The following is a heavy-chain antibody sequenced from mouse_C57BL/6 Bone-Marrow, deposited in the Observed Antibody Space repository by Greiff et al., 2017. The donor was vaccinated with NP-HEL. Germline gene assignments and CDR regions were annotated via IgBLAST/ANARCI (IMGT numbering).Heavy chain of an antibody. V-gene: IGHV8-12*01. CDR2: IYWDDDK. CDR1: GFSLSTSGMG. CDR3: ARRGIYDGYPFDF. D-gene: IGHD2-3*01. Sequence: QVTLKVSGPGILQSSQTLSLTCSFSGFSLSTSGMGVSWIRPPSGIGLEWLAHIYWDDDKRYNPSLKSQLPISKDTSRNQVYLKITSVDTADTATYDCARRGIYDGYPFDFWGQGTTLTVSS. J-gene: IGHJ2*01.